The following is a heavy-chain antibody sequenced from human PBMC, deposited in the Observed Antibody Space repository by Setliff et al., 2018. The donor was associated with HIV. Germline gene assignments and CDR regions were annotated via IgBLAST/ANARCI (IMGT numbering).Heavy chain of an antibody. CDR2: IDPSDSYT. CDR1: GYSFTSYW. D-gene: IGHD6-13*01. J-gene: IGHJ3*02. Sequence: ESLKISCKGSGYSFTSYWISWVRQMPGKGLEWMGKIDPSDSYTDYSPSFQGQVTISADKSISTAYLQWSTLKASDTAIYYCARHRHTAAGTLDTFDIWGQGTVVTVSS. V-gene: IGHV5-10-1*04. CDR3: ARHRHTAAGTLDTFDI.